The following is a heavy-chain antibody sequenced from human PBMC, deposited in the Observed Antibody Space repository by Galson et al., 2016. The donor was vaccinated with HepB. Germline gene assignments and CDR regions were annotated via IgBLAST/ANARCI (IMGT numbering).Heavy chain of an antibody. CDR3: ARQVITIHPYYFDD. CDR1: GFFFSNYY. CDR2: ISGSRTTM. J-gene: IGHJ4*02. V-gene: IGHV3-11*01. Sequence: SLRLSCAASGFFFSNYYMGWIRHSPGKGLEWVSYISGSRTTMDYADSVKGRFTISRDNGKNSLFLHMNSLRAEDTAVYHCARQVITIHPYYFDDWGQGTLVTVSS. D-gene: IGHD3-9*01.